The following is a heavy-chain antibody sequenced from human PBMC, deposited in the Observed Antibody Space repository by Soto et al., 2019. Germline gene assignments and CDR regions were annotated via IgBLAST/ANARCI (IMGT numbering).Heavy chain of an antibody. CDR1: GYTFTSYA. Sequence: ASVKVSCKASGYTFTSYAMHCVRQAPGQMLEWMGWINAGNGNTKYSQKFQGRVTITRDTSASTAYMELSSLRSEDTAVYYCARDPGGYSYGYDYYYYYGMDVWGQGTTVTVSS. J-gene: IGHJ6*02. D-gene: IGHD5-18*01. CDR2: INAGNGNT. V-gene: IGHV1-3*01. CDR3: ARDPGGYSYGYDYYYYYGMDV.